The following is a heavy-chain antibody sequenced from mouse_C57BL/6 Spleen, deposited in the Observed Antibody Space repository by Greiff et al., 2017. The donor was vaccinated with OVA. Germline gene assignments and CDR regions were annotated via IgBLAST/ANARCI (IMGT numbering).Heavy chain of an antibody. Sequence: EVQLQQSGPELVKPGASVKISCKASGYTFTDYYMNWVKQSHGKSLEWIGDINPNNGGTSYNQKFKGKATLTVDKSSSTAYMELRSLTSEDSAVYYCARRGGGSSYNYAMDYWGQGTSVTVSS. J-gene: IGHJ4*01. V-gene: IGHV1-26*01. CDR2: INPNNGGT. CDR1: GYTFTDYY. D-gene: IGHD1-1*01. CDR3: ARRGGGSSYNYAMDY.